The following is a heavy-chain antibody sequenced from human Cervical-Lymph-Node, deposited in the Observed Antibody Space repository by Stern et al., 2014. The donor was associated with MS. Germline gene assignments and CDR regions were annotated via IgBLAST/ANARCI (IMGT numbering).Heavy chain of an antibody. D-gene: IGHD6-13*01. V-gene: IGHV5-51*03. J-gene: IGHJ5*02. CDR3: ARDNGVTAAANWFDP. Sequence: VQLVQSGAEVKKPGESLKISCKGSGYSFTDYWIGWVRQMPGKGLEWMGIIYPDDSDPRYSPSFQGQVTISADKSISTAYLQWSSLKASDTAMYYCARDNGVTAAANWFDPWGQGTLVTVSS. CDR2: IYPDDSDP. CDR1: GYSFTDYW.